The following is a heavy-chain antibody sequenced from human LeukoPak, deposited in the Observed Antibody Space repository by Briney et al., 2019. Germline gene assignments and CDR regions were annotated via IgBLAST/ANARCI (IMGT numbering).Heavy chain of an antibody. J-gene: IGHJ4*02. CDR1: GYRFKTYG. D-gene: IGHD2-2*01. Sequence: ASVKVSCKASGYRFKTYGISWVRQAPGQGLEGMGWINAYSGNTDYTDNLQGRVTMATDTPTATAFMELRSLRSDDTAVYYCVFGECSSTSCYPRRDYWGQGTLVTVSS. CDR3: VFGECSSTSCYPRRDY. V-gene: IGHV1-18*01. CDR2: INAYSGNT.